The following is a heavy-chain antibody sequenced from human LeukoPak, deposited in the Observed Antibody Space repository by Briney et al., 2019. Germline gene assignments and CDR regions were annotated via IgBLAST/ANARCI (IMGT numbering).Heavy chain of an antibody. V-gene: IGHV3-48*04. CDR2: ISSSSSTI. CDR3: ARDKAPVLSRSTYYYGMDV. J-gene: IGHJ6*02. D-gene: IGHD1-1*01. Sequence: GGSLRLSCAASGFTFNSHSMNWVRQAPGKGLEWVSYISSSSSTIYYADSVKGRFTISRDNAKNSLYLQMNSLRAEDTAVYYCARDKAPVLSRSTYYYGMDVWGQGTTVTVSS. CDR1: GFTFNSHS.